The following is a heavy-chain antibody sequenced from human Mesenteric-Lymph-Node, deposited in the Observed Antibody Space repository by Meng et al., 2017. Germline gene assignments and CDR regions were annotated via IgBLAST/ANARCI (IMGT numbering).Heavy chain of an antibody. V-gene: IGHV4-59*12. CDR2: IFYSGNT. CDR3: ARGSSSWLDY. J-gene: IGHJ4*02. Sequence: SETLSLTCTVSGGSISNYYWKWIRQSPEKGLEWIGSIFYSGNTYYKSSLKSRITISLDTSKNQFSLKLTSVTAADTAVYYCARGSSSWLDYWGQGTLVTVSS. CDR1: GGSISNYY. D-gene: IGHD6-13*01.